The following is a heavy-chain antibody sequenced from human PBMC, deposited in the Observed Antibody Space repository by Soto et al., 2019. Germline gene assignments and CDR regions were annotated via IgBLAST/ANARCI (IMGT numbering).Heavy chain of an antibody. Sequence: ASVKVSCQASGFTFTSSAMQWVRQARGQRLEWIGWIVVGSGNTGYAQKFQGRVTMTRNTSISTAYMELSSLRSEDTAVYYCARTLYGDNVDYWGQGTLVTVSS. J-gene: IGHJ4*02. V-gene: IGHV1-58*02. CDR1: GFTFTSSA. CDR3: ARTLYGDNVDY. CDR2: IVVGSGNT. D-gene: IGHD4-17*01.